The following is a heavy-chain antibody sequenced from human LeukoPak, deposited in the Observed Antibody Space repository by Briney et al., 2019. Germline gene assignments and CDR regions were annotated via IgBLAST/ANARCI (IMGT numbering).Heavy chain of an antibody. Sequence: PSDTLSLTCTVSGRPISSYYWSWIRQPPGKGLEWIGYIYSSGNTNYNPSLKSRVTMSVDTSKNQFSLKLSSLTAADAAVYYCARAGSSGWYPDYWGQGTLVTVSS. V-gene: IGHV4-59*07. D-gene: IGHD6-19*01. J-gene: IGHJ4*02. CDR2: IYSSGNT. CDR1: GRPISSYY. CDR3: ARAGSSGWYPDY.